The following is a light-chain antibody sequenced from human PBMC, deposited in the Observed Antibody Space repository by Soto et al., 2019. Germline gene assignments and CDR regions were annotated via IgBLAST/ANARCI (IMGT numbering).Light chain of an antibody. V-gene: IGKV1-9*01. Sequence: IQLTQSRTSLYASVGDRVTITCRASQGISSYLAWYQQKPGKAPTLLIYAASTLQSGVPSRFSGSGSGTDFTLTISSLQPEDFATYYCQKLNSYPLTFGGGTKVDIK. CDR3: QKLNSYPLT. J-gene: IGKJ4*01. CDR2: AAS. CDR1: QGISSY.